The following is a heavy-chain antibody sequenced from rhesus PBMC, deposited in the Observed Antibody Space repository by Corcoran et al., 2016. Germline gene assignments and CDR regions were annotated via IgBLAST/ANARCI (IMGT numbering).Heavy chain of an antibody. Sequence: QVQLQESGPGLVKPSATLSLTCAVSGGSISGSYYWTWIRAPPGKGLEWIGYIYGRGGSTYSNPSLKSRVTISTDTSKNQFSLKLSSVTAADTAVYYCARERTVMGYWGQGVLVTVSS. V-gene: IGHV4S7*01. D-gene: IGHD4-23*01. CDR3: ARERTVMGY. CDR1: GGSISGSYY. J-gene: IGHJ4*01. CDR2: IYGRGGST.